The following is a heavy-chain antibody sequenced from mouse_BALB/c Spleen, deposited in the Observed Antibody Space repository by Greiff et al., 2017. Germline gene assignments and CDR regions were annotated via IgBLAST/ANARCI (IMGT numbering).Heavy chain of an antibody. Sequence: EVQLQQSGPELVKPGASVKMSCKASGYTFTSYVMHWVKQKPGQGLEWIGYINPYNDGTKYNEKFKGKATLTSDKSSSTAYMELSSLTSEDSAVYYCARSTMIKDYAMDYWGQGTSVTVSS. V-gene: IGHV1-14*01. J-gene: IGHJ4*01. CDR1: GYTFTSYV. D-gene: IGHD2-4*01. CDR2: INPYNDGT. CDR3: ARSTMIKDYAMDY.